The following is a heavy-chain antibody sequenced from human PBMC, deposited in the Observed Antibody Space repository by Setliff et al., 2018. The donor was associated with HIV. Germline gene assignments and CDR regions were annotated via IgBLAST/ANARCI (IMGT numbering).Heavy chain of an antibody. CDR3: ARGGYYYYFGVDV. V-gene: IGHV4-59*10. CDR1: GGSFSGYY. D-gene: IGHD3-16*01. Sequence: SETLSLTCAVYGGSFSGYYWSWIRQPPGKGLEWIGHIYASGSTNYNPSLKSRVTMSVDTSKNQFSLKLSSVTAADTAVYYCARGGYYYYFGVDVWGQGTTVTVSS. CDR2: IYASGST. J-gene: IGHJ6*02.